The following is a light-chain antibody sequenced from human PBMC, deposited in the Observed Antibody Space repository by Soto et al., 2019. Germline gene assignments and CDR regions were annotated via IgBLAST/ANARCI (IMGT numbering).Light chain of an antibody. V-gene: IGLV2-14*01. CDR3: SSYTSSSTLEV. Sequence: QSALTQPASVSGSPGQSITISCTGTSSDVGGYNYVSWYQQHPGKAPKLMIYEVSNRTSGVSNRFSGSKSGNTASLTISGLQAEDEADYYCSSYTSSSTLEVFGTVTKLTV. CDR1: SSDVGGYNY. J-gene: IGLJ1*01. CDR2: EVS.